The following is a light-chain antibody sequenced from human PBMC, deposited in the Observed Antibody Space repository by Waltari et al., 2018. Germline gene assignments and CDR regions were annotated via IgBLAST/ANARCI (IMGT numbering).Light chain of an antibody. Sequence: QLVLTQSPSASASLGASVKLTCTLSSGHSSNVIAWLQQRPEKGPRYLMKVNSDGSHSKGDEIPDRFSGPSSGAERYLTISSLQSEDEGDYYCQTGGHGTWVFGGGTKLTVL. CDR1: SGHSSNV. CDR2: VNSDGSH. V-gene: IGLV4-69*01. CDR3: QTGGHGTWV. J-gene: IGLJ3*02.